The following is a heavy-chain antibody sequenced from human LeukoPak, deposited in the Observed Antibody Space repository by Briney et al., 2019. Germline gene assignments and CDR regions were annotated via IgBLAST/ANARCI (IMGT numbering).Heavy chain of an antibody. CDR1: GGSISSGDYY. V-gene: IGHV4-30-4*01. D-gene: IGHD2-2*02. CDR3: ARYSLGYCSSTSCYTNFDY. CDR2: IYYSGST. Sequence: SGTLSLTCTVSGGSISSGDYYWSWIRQPPGKGLEWIGYIYYSGSTYYNPSLKSRVTISVDTSKNQFSLKLSSVTAADTAVYYCARYSLGYCSSTSCYTNFDYWGQGTLVTVSS. J-gene: IGHJ4*02.